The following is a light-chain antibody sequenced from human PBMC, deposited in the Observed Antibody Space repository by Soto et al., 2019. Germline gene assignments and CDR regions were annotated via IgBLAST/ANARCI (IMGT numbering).Light chain of an antibody. CDR3: QQLNIDSYPIT. V-gene: IGKV1-9*01. CDR1: QGISSF. J-gene: IGKJ5*01. Sequence: QLTQSPSSLSASIGDRVTITCRASQGISSFLAWYQQKTGKAPKLLIYAASTLQSGIPSRFSGSGSGTDFTLTISSLQPEDFATYYCQQLNIDSYPITFGQGTRLEIK. CDR2: AAS.